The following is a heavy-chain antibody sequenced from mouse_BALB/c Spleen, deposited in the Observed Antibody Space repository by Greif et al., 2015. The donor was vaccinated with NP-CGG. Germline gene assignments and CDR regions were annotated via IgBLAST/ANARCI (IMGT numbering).Heavy chain of an antibody. J-gene: IGHJ4*01. D-gene: IGHD1-1*01. CDR1: GFNIKDTY. Sequence: EVKLVESGAELVKPGASVKLSCTASGFNIKDTYMHWVKQRPEQGLEWIGRIDPANGNTKYDPKFQGKATITADTSSNTAYLQLSSLTSEDTAVYYCARGGDYGSSPYAMDYWGQGTSVTVSS. V-gene: IGHV14-3*02. CDR2: IDPANGNT. CDR3: ARGGDYGSSPYAMDY.